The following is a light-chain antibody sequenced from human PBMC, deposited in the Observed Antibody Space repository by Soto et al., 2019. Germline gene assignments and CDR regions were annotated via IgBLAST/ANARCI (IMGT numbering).Light chain of an antibody. J-gene: IGLJ1*01. CDR3: CFYTSITTYI. Sequence: QSVLTQPPSVFGSPGQSVTISCTGISSDIGSYNRVPWYQQPPGTAPKLMIYEVNNRPSGVPDRFSGSTSGNTASLTISGLQAEYEADYYCCFYTSITTYIYATATQVTL. CDR2: EVN. V-gene: IGLV2-18*01. CDR1: SSDIGSYNR.